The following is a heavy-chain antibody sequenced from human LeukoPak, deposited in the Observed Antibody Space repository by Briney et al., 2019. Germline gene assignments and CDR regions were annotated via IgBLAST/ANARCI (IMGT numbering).Heavy chain of an antibody. CDR1: GFTFSSYA. Sequence: GGSLRLSCAASGFTFSSYAMSWVRQAPGKGLEWVAGITGSGGSTYYADSVKGRFTISRDNSKNTLYLQMNSLRTEDTAVYYCAREYSSSSEWFDPWGQGTLVTVSS. CDR3: AREYSSSSEWFDP. V-gene: IGHV3-23*01. J-gene: IGHJ5*02. CDR2: ITGSGGST. D-gene: IGHD6-6*01.